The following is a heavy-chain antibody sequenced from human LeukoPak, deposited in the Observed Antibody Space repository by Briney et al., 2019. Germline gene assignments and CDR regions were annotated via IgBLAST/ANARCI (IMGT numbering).Heavy chain of an antibody. D-gene: IGHD3-22*01. CDR3: ARAHYYDSRYYFDY. CDR2: IYYSGNT. Sequence: SQTLSLTCTVSGDSISSGGYYWSWIRQHPGKGLERIGYIYYSGNTYYNPSLKSRVTISVDTSKNQFSLKLSSVTAADTAVYYCARAHYYDSRYYFDYWGQGTLVTVSS. V-gene: IGHV4-31*03. CDR1: GDSISSGGYY. J-gene: IGHJ4*02.